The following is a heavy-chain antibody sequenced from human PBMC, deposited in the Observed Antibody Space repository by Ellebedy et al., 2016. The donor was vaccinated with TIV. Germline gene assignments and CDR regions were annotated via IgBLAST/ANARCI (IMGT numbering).Heavy chain of an antibody. V-gene: IGHV4-34*01. CDR3: AREARDLYSESYYAFAR. D-gene: IGHD1-26*01. CDR1: GPSVTGYY. Sequence: SETLSLXCPLYGPSVTGYYWSWIRQSPGMGLEWIGEIHHSGGTKYNPSLKGRVTISLDTSKNQFSLKLTSVTAADTAVYYCAREARDLYSESYYAFARWGQGTLVTVSS. CDR2: IHHSGGT. J-gene: IGHJ4*02.